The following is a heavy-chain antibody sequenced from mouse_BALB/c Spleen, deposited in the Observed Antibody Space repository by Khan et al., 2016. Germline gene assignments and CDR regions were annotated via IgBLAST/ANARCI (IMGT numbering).Heavy chain of an antibody. D-gene: IGHD2-2*01. Sequence: QVQLQQPGAELAKPGASVKMSCKASGYTFTSYWMHWVKQRPGQGLEWIGYINPSTGYTEYNQKFKDKATLTADKSSSTAYMQLSSLTSEDSAVNSCASPYGYDAWFAYRSQGTLVTVSA. CDR3: ASPYGYDAWFAY. J-gene: IGHJ3*01. CDR1: GYTFTSYW. CDR2: INPSTGYT. V-gene: IGHV1-7*01.